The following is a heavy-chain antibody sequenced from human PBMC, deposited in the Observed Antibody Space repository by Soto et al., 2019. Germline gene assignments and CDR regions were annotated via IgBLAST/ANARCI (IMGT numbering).Heavy chain of an antibody. D-gene: IGHD4-17*01. CDR3: ARDGSDYDLDF. CDR1: GFTFSKKN. CDR2: VWDDGSDK. V-gene: IGHV3-33*01. J-gene: IGHJ4*02. Sequence: QVQLVESGGGVVQPGRSLRLSCAASGFTFSKKNMHWVRKPPGKGLEWVGIVWDDGSDKNYADAVKGRFTISRDNSKNVLYLQMSRLTAEDTAVYYCARDGSDYDLDFWGQGTLVTVSS.